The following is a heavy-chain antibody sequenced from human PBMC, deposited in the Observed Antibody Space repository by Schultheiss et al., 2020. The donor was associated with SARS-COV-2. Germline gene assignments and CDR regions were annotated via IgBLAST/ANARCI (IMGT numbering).Heavy chain of an antibody. CDR3: ARHRAAKPHYDFWSGYYNGGMDV. CDR2: IYYSGST. J-gene: IGHJ6*04. V-gene: IGHV4-59*08. CDR1: GGSISSYY. Sequence: SETLSLTYTVSGGSISSYYWSWIRQHPGKGLEWIGYIYYSGSTNYNPSLKSRVTMSVDTSKNQFSLKLSSVTAADTAVYYCARHRAAKPHYDFWSGYYNGGMDVWGKGTTVTVSS. D-gene: IGHD3-3*01.